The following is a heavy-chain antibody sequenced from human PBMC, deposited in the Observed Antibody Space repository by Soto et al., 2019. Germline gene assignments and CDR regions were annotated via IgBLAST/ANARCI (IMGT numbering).Heavy chain of an antibody. CDR2: ISGSGGSS. D-gene: IGHD3-9*01. V-gene: IGHV3-23*01. CDR3: ARETPYDIVPGYSKMYMDS. CDR1: GFAFSTYA. Sequence: EVQLLESGGALEHPGGSLRLSCAASGFAFSTYAMTWVRQAPGKGLEWVSVISGSGGSSYYAASVKGRFTISRDNSKNTLYLQMNGLRAEDTALYYCARETPYDIVPGYSKMYMDSWGPGTQVTV. J-gene: IGHJ4*02.